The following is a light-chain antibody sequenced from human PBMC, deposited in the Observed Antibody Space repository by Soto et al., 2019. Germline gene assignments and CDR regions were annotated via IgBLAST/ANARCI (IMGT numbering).Light chain of an antibody. J-gene: IGKJ2*01. CDR1: QSVLYSSNNQNY. CDR2: WAS. V-gene: IGKV4-1*01. Sequence: DIVMTQSPDYLAVSLGERATINCKSSQSVLYSSNNQNYLAWFQQKPGQPPKLLIYWASTRESGVPDRFSGSGSGTDFTLTISGLQAEDVAVYYCQHYYSIPYTFGQGTELEIK. CDR3: QHYYSIPYT.